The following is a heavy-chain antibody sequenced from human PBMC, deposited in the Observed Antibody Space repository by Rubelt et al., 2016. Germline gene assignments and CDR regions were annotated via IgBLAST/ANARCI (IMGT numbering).Heavy chain of an antibody. V-gene: IGHV1-46*01. Sequence: QVQLVQSGAEVKKPGASVKVSCKASGYTFTSYYMHWVRQAPGQGLEWMGIINTSGGSTSYARKFRGRVTMARDPSTGTVYMELSSLRSEDTAVYYCARSPRYDFEDNWFDPWGQGTLVTVSS. CDR2: INTSGGST. CDR1: GYTFTSYY. D-gene: IGHD3-3*01. J-gene: IGHJ5*02. CDR3: ARSPRYDFEDNWFDP.